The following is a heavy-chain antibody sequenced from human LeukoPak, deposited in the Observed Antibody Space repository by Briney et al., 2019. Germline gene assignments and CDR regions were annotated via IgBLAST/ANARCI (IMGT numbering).Heavy chain of an antibody. J-gene: IGHJ4*02. D-gene: IGHD5-24*01. Sequence: SETLSLTCTVSGGSISRSSYYWGWIRQPPGKGLEWIGSIYYSGSTYYNPSLKSRVTISVDTSKNQFSLKLSSVTAADTAVYYCAKRLDRRDGYKIFDYWGQGTLVTVSS. CDR1: GGSISRSSYY. CDR3: AKRLDRRDGYKIFDY. CDR2: IYYSGST. V-gene: IGHV4-39*01.